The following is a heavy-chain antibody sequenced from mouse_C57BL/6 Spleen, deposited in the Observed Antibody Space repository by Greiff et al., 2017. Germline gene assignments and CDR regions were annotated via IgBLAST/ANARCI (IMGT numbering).Heavy chain of an antibody. D-gene: IGHD6-1*01. Sequence: QVQLQQSGAELVRPGASVKLSCKASGYTFTDYYINWVKQRPGQGLEWIARIYPGSGNTYYNEKFKGKATLTAEKSSSTAYMQLSSLTSEDSAVYFCVGECPYAMDYWGQGTSVTVSS. CDR3: VGECPYAMDY. CDR2: IYPGSGNT. CDR1: GYTFTDYY. V-gene: IGHV1-76*01. J-gene: IGHJ4*01.